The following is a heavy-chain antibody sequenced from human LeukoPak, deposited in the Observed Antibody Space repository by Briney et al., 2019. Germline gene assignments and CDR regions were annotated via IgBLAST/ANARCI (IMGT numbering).Heavy chain of an antibody. Sequence: GGSLRLSCAGSGFTFSSYWMHWVRQAPGKGLVWVARINSDGSSTSYADSVKGRFTISRDNAKNTLYLQMNSLRAEDTAVYYCVKGYCSSTSCEGVVFDIWGQGTMVTVSS. CDR3: VKGYCSSTSCEGVVFDI. V-gene: IGHV3-74*01. CDR2: INSDGSST. D-gene: IGHD2-2*01. CDR1: GFTFSSYW. J-gene: IGHJ3*02.